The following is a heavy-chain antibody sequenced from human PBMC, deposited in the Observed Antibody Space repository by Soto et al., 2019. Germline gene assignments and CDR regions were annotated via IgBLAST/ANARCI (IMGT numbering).Heavy chain of an antibody. J-gene: IGHJ4*02. CDR3: ARSIVVVTALDY. D-gene: IGHD2-21*02. V-gene: IGHV1-3*05. CDR2: INAGNGKT. CDR1: GYTFTSYA. Sequence: QVQLVQSGAEEKKPGASVKVSCKASGYTFTSYAMHWVRQAPGQRLEWMGWINAGNGKTNYSPKFQGRVTITRDTSASTAYRELSSLRSEDTAVYYCARSIVVVTALDYWGQGTLVTVSS.